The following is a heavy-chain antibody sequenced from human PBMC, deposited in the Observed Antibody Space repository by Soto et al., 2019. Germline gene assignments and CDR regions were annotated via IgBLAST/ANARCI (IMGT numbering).Heavy chain of an antibody. CDR2: ISYEETNK. D-gene: IGHD3-22*01. V-gene: IGHV3-30*18. CDR1: GFTFSYYG. CDR3: AKHRAGYFYAGSGYSMDV. Sequence: GGSLRLSCAASGFTFSYYGMHWVRQAPGKGLEWVAVISYEETNKYYADSVKGRFTISRDNSKNTLYLQMNSLRAEDTAVYYCAKHRAGYFYAGSGYSMDVWGQGTTVTVSS. J-gene: IGHJ6*02.